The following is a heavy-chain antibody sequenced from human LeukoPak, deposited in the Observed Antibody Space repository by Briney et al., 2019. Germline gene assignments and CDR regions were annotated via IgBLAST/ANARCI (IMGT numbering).Heavy chain of an antibody. CDR2: INPNSGGT. CDR1: GYTFTSYD. V-gene: IGHV1-2*02. J-gene: IGHJ3*02. Sequence: ASVKVSCKASGYTFTSYDINWVRQAPGQGLEWMGWINPNSGGTNYAQKFQGRVTMTRDTSISTAYMELSRLRSDDTAVYYCARIDFSDAFDIWGQGTMVTVSS. CDR3: ARIDFSDAFDI.